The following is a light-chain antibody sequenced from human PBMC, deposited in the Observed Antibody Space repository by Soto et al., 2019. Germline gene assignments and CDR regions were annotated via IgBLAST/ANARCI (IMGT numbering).Light chain of an antibody. CDR3: QQRSDWPWT. CDR1: QTVSTNY. Sequence: EIVLTQSPGTLSLSPGERATLSCRASQTVSTNYLAWYQQKPGQAPRLLIYGASKRATGIPDRFSGSGSGTDFTLTISSLEPEDFAVYYCQQRSDWPWTFGQGTKVDIK. J-gene: IGKJ1*01. CDR2: GAS. V-gene: IGKV3D-20*02.